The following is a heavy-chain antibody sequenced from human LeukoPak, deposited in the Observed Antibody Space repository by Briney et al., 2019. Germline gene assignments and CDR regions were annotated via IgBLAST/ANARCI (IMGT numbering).Heavy chain of an antibody. V-gene: IGHV3-21*01. Sequence: KTGGSLRLSCAASGFTFSSHTINWVRQAPGKGLEWVSSISGSGVSIQYADSVKGRFTISRDNAENSVYLQLNSLRAEDTAVYYCARAGGYDFWSGYFSWPTETLEDAFDIWGQGTMVTVSS. CDR2: ISGSGVSI. CDR3: ARAGGYDFWSGYFSWPTETLEDAFDI. D-gene: IGHD3-3*01. J-gene: IGHJ3*02. CDR1: GFTFSSHT.